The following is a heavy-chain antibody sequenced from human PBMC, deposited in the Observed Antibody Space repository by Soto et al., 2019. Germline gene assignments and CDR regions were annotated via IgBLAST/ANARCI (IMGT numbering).Heavy chain of an antibody. CDR2: ITPDGSST. Sequence: EVQLVGSGGGLVQPGGSLRLSCATSGFTFSSYWMHWVRQAPGKGLMWVSRITPDGSSTSYADSVKGRFTISRDNAKNTLYLQMNGLGAEDTGIYYGARDLIIVDTPGDDFDYWGQGTLVAVSS. CDR1: GFTFSSYW. D-gene: IGHD5-12*01. V-gene: IGHV3-74*01. J-gene: IGHJ4*02. CDR3: ARDLIIVDTPGDDFDY.